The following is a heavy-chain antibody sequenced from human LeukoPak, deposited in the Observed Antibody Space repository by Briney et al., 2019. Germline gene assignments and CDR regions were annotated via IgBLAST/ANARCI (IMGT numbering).Heavy chain of an antibody. V-gene: IGHV3-23*01. CDR3: ARSSYSSSSSV. D-gene: IGHD6-6*01. CDR2: ISGGAGST. CDR1: GFTFSSYA. Sequence: GGSLRLSCAASGFTFSSYAMSWVRQAPGKGLEWVSAISGGAGSTYYADSVKGRFTISRHNSKNTLYLQMNSLRAEDTAVYYCARSSYSSSSSVWGQGTMVTVSS. J-gene: IGHJ3*01.